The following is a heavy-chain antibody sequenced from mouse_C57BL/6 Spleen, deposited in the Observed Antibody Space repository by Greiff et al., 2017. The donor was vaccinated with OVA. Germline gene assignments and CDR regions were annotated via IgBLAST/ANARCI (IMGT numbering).Heavy chain of an antibody. V-gene: IGHV14-3*01. CDR2: IDPANGNT. Sequence: EVKLVESVAELVRPGASVKLSCTASGFNIKNTYMHWVKQRPEQGLEWIGRIDPANGNTKYAPKFQGKATITADTSSNTAYLQLSSLTSEDTAIYYCARGGYYGKDAMDYWGQGTSVTVSS. J-gene: IGHJ4*01. D-gene: IGHD2-1*01. CDR3: ARGGYYGKDAMDY. CDR1: GFNIKNTY.